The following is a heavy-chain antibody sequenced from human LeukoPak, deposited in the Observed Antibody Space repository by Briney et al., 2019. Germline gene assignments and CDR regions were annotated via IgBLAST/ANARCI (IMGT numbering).Heavy chain of an antibody. CDR1: GFTFDDYG. CDR2: INWNGGST. CDR3: ARGALYSSGWYSHYFDY. J-gene: IGHJ4*02. D-gene: IGHD6-19*01. V-gene: IGHV3-20*04. Sequence: GGSLRLSCAASGFTFDDYGMSWVRQAPGKGLEWVSGINWNGGSTGYADSVKGRFTISRDNAKNSLYLQMNSLRAEDTALYYCARGALYSSGWYSHYFDYWGQGTLVTVSS.